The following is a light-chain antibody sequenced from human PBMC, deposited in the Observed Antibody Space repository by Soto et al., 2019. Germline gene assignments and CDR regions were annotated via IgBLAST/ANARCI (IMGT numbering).Light chain of an antibody. CDR3: QQRSNWHPLT. CDR2: GAS. Sequence: EILFTQSPGTLSLSPGERATLFCRASQSVSNNYLAWYQQKPGQAPRLLIYGASNRANGIPDRFSGSGSGTDFTLTISRLEPEDFAFYYCQQRSNWHPLTFGGGTKVDIK. V-gene: IGKV3D-20*02. J-gene: IGKJ4*01. CDR1: QSVSNNY.